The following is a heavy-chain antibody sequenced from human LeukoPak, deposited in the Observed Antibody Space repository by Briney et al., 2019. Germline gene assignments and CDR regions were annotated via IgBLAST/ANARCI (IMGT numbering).Heavy chain of an antibody. D-gene: IGHD1-1*01. V-gene: IGHV3-30-3*01. CDR2: ISYDGSNK. CDR1: GFTFSSYA. J-gene: IGHJ6*02. Sequence: PGRSLRLSCAASGFTFSSYAMPWVRQAPGKGLEWVAVISYDGSNKYYADSVKGRFTISRDNSKNTLYLQMNSLRAEDTAVYYCTRRGWNSMDVWGQGTTVTVSS. CDR3: TRRGWNSMDV.